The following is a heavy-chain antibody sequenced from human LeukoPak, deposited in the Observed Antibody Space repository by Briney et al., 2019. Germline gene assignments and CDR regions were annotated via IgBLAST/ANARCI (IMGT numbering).Heavy chain of an antibody. CDR2: ISSSSSYI. V-gene: IGHV3-21*01. CDR3: ARAPPHYSGSYFPAML. Sequence: GGSLRLSCAASGFTFSSYSMNWVRQAPGKGLEWVSSISSSSSYIYYADSVKGRFTISRDNAKNSVYLQMNGLRAEDTAVYYCARAPPHYSGSYFPAMLWGQGTLVTVSS. J-gene: IGHJ4*02. CDR1: GFTFSSYS. D-gene: IGHD1-26*01.